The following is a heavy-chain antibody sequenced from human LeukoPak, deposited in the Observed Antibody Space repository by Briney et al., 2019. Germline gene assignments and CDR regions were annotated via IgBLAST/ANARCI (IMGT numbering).Heavy chain of an antibody. CDR3: ARGTLTTVTYYFDY. J-gene: IGHJ4*02. CDR1: GGSFSGYY. V-gene: IGHV4-34*01. CDR2: INHSGST. D-gene: IGHD4-17*01. Sequence: PSETLSLTCAVYGGSFSGYYWSWIRQPPGKGLEWIGEINHSGSTNYNPSLKSRVTISVDTSKNQFSLKLSSVTAADTAVYYCARGTLTTVTYYFDYWGQGTLVTVSS.